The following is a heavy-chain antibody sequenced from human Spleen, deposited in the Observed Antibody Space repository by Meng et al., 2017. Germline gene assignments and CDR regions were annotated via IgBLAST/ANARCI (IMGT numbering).Heavy chain of an antibody. CDR2: IIHGGSP. J-gene: IGHJ4*02. CDR1: GGSLSGAY. V-gene: IGHV4-34*01. D-gene: IGHD3-10*01. CDR3: ARGFWVVREIIITPLDY. Sequence: QVQLQQWGAGLLKPSETLSLTCAVNGGSLSGAYWNWIRQPPGKGLEWIGEIIHGGSPSYNPSLKSRVTISIDTSKNQLSLMLSSVTAADTAVYYCARGFWVVREIIITPLDYWGQRSLVTVSS.